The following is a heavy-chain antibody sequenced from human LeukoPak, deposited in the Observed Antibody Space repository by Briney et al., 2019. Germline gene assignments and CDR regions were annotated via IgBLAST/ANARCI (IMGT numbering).Heavy chain of an antibody. V-gene: IGHV4-59*01. Sequence: SETLSLTCTVSDGSMSPYYWSWIRQSPGKGLEWIAYIFYNGNTKYNPSLWSRVTISIDTSRNQFSLNLNSVTAADTAVYYCARGGYYYLDVWGKWTTVTVSS. CDR2: IFYNGNT. CDR1: DGSMSPYY. CDR3: ARGGYYYLDV. J-gene: IGHJ6*03.